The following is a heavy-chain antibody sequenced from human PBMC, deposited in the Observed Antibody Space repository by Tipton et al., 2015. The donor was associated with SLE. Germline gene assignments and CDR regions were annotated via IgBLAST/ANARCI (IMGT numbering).Heavy chain of an antibody. CDR3: ARGRNSSGWYGYGWFDP. J-gene: IGHJ5*02. Sequence: TLSLTCAVYGGSFSGYYWSWIRQPPGKGLEWIGEINHSGSTNHNPSLKSRVTISVDTSKNQFSLKLSSVTAADTAVYYCARGRNSSGWYGYGWFDPWGQGTLVTVSS. CDR1: GGSFSGYY. D-gene: IGHD6-19*01. V-gene: IGHV4-34*01. CDR2: INHSGST.